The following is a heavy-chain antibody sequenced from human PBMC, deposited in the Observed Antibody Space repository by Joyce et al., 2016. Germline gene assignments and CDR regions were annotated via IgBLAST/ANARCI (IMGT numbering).Heavy chain of an antibody. Sequence: EVQLVESGGGLIQPGGSLRLSCAASGLPVSRDYMNWVRQAPGKGLEWVSVIYSGCNTYYADSVKGRFTISRDNSKNTLYLQMNSLRAEDTAVYYCARVMIDCSSTSCYPIFDPWGQGTLVTVSS. CDR2: IYSGCNT. J-gene: IGHJ5*02. CDR1: GLPVSRDY. D-gene: IGHD2-2*01. CDR3: ARVMIDCSSTSCYPIFDP. V-gene: IGHV3-53*01.